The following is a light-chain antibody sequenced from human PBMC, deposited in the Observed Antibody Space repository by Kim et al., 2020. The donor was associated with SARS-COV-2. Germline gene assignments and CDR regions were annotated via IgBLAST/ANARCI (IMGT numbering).Light chain of an antibody. V-gene: IGLV1-51*01. J-gene: IGLJ1*01. Sequence: QSVLTQPPSVSAAPGQKVTISCSGSTSDIGENSVSWYQQVPGKSPKLVIYDTDRRQLGTPDRFSGSKSGTAATLGMTGLQTGDEAEYYCATRDDSMTYVFGTGTKVTVL. CDR2: DTD. CDR1: TSDIGENS. CDR3: ATRDDSMTYV.